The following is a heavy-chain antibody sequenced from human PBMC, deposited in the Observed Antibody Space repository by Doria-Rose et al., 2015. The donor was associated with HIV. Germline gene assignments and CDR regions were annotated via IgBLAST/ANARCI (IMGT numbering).Heavy chain of an antibody. CDR2: TSYSGSNN. D-gene: IGHD2-21*01. CDR3: VKDTGDNSGSDAFDL. J-gene: IGHJ3*01. CDR1: YG. Sequence: YGMHWVRQAPAKGLEWVASTSYSGSNNYYADSVKGRFTISRDTSKSTLYLQMNTMRFEDTAVYHCVKDTGDNSGSDAFDLWGQGAMVTVSS. V-gene: IGHV3-30*18.